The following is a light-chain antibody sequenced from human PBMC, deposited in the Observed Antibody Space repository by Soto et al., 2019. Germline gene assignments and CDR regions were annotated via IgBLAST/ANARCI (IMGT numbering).Light chain of an antibody. J-gene: IGKJ1*01. CDR1: QRVSIN. Sequence: EIVMTQSPATLSVSPGERATLSCRASQRVSINFAWYQQKPGQTPRLLIYGASTGATGVPARFSGSGSGTEFTLTISSLQSEDFAVYYCQQYDRWPWTFGQGTKVEIK. V-gene: IGKV3-15*01. CDR2: GAS. CDR3: QQYDRWPWT.